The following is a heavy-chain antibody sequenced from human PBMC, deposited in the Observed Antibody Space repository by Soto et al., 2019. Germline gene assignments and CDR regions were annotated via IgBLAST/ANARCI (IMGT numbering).Heavy chain of an antibody. CDR1: GGSISSSSYY. V-gene: IGHV4-39*01. CDR3: ARLELEVITPTDY. J-gene: IGHJ4*02. D-gene: IGHD3-22*01. CDR2: IYYSGST. Sequence: QLQLQESGPGLVKPSETLSLTCTVSGGSISSSSYYWGWIRQPPGKGLEWIGSIYYSGSTYYNPSLKSRVTISVDTSKNQFSLKLSSVTAADTAVYYCARLELEVITPTDYWGQGTLVTVSS.